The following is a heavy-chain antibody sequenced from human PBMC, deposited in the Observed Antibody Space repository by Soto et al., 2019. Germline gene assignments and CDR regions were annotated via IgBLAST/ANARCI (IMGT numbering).Heavy chain of an antibody. D-gene: IGHD6-19*01. Sequence: EVQLVESGGGLVQPGRSLRLSCAASGFTFDDYAMHWVRQAPGKGLEWVSGISWNSGSIGYADSVKGRVIISRDNAKNSLYLQMNSLRAEDTALYYCAKDIGGAVAGTGDYWGQGTLVTVSS. CDR3: AKDIGGAVAGTGDY. CDR1: GFTFDDYA. CDR2: ISWNSGSI. V-gene: IGHV3-9*01. J-gene: IGHJ4*02.